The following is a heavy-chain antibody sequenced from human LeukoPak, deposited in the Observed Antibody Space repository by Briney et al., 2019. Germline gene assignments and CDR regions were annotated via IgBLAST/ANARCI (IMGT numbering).Heavy chain of an antibody. CDR1: GYTFTGYY. Sequence: GASVKVSCKASGYTFTGYYMHWVRQAPGQGLEWMGWINPNSGGTNYAQKFQGRVTMTRDTSISTAYMELSRLRSDDTAVYYCATKNEYSSSWYSLDYWGQGTLVTVSS. CDR2: INPNSGGT. J-gene: IGHJ4*02. CDR3: ATKNEYSSSWYSLDY. D-gene: IGHD6-13*01. V-gene: IGHV1-2*02.